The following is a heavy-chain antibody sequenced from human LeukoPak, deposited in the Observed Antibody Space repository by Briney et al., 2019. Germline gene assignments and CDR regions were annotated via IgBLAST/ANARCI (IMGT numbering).Heavy chain of an antibody. V-gene: IGHV5-51*01. J-gene: IGHJ4*02. D-gene: IGHD3-22*01. CDR1: GYSFTSYW. Sequence: GESLKISCKGSGYSFTSYWIGWVRQMPGKGLGWMGIIYPGDSDTRYSPSFQGQVTISADNSISTAYLQWSSLKASDTAMYYCARSTDSSGYYDLWDYWGQGTLVTVSS. CDR3: ARSTDSSGYYDLWDY. CDR2: IYPGDSDT.